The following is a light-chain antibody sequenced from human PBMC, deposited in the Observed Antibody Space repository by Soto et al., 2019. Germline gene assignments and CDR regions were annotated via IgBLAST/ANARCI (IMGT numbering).Light chain of an antibody. CDR2: AAS. CDR1: QSISSY. J-gene: IGKJ1*01. V-gene: IGKV1-39*01. CDR3: QQSYSSWT. Sequence: DIQMTQSPSSLSASVGDRVTITCRASQSISSYLNWYRQKPGKPPDLLIYAASSLHSGVPSRFSGSGSGTDFTLTISSLQPEDFATFYCQQSYSSWTFGQGTKVEIK.